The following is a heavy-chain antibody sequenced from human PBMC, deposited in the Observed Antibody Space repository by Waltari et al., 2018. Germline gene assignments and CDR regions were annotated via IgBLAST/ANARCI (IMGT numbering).Heavy chain of an antibody. Sequence: EVQVVESGGGLVQPGGSLRLSCVASGFTFSNYWMSWVRQAPGKGREGLANIKPDGSEKNHVDSVKVRFTISRDNAKNSLYLQMNSLRAEDTAVYYCVQGGFYYADWGQGTLVTVSA. J-gene: IGHJ4*02. CDR2: IKPDGSEK. D-gene: IGHD3-10*01. V-gene: IGHV3-7*01. CDR1: GFTFSNYW. CDR3: VQGGFYYAD.